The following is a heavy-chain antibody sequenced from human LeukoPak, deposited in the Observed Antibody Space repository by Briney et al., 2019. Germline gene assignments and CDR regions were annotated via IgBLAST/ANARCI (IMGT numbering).Heavy chain of an antibody. Sequence: GGSLRLSCAASGFTFSSYATNWVRQAPGKGLEWVSAISGSADRTYYTDSVKGRFTISRDNSKNTLYLQMNSLRAEDTAVYYCAIRANSYSDTWYYFDYWGQGTLVTVSS. CDR1: GFTFSSYA. V-gene: IGHV3-23*01. D-gene: IGHD5-18*01. CDR2: ISGSADRT. J-gene: IGHJ4*02. CDR3: AIRANSYSDTWYYFDY.